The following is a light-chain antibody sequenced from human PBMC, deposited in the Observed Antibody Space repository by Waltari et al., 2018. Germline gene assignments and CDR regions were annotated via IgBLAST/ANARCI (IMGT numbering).Light chain of an antibody. Sequence: AIQMTQSRSSLSASVGARVTITCRASQGIRNNLGWYQQLPGKAPRLLIYAASNLQSGVPSRFSGSGSGTDFTLTISSLQPEDFATYYCLQDYNYPRTFGQGTKVEIK. CDR2: AAS. J-gene: IGKJ1*01. V-gene: IGKV1-6*01. CDR1: QGIRNN. CDR3: LQDYNYPRT.